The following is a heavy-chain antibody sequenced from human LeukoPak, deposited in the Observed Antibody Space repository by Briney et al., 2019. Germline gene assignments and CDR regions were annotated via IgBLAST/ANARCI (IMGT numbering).Heavy chain of an antibody. CDR2: ISYDGSNK. CDR3: ARDPGTRSHTEQWLAYYFDY. D-gene: IGHD6-19*01. V-gene: IGHV3-30*04. CDR1: GFTFSNYA. J-gene: IGHJ4*02. Sequence: GGSLRLSCAASGFTFSNYAMHWVRQAPGKGLEWVAVISYDGSNKYYADSVKGRFTISRDNSKNTLYLQMNSLRAEDTAVYYCARDPGTRSHTEQWLAYYFDYWGQGTLVTVSS.